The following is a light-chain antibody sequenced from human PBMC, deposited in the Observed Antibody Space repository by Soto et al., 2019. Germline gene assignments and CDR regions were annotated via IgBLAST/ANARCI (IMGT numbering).Light chain of an antibody. CDR2: DTS. V-gene: IGKV3-15*01. J-gene: IGKJ5*01. Sequence: EILMTQSPATLSVSPGERATLSCRASQSVSIKLAWYQQRPGQAPKLLIYDTSTRANGIPARFSGSGSGTEFTLTIRSLQSEDFAFYYCQQYNNWHPITFGQGTRLEIK. CDR1: QSVSIK. CDR3: QQYNNWHPIT.